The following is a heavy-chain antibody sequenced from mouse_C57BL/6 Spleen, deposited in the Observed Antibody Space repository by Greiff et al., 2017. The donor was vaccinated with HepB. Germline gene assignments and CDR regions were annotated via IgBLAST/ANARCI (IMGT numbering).Heavy chain of an antibody. D-gene: IGHD3-2*02. Sequence: EVQWVESGEGLVKPGGSLKLSCAASGFTFSSYAMSWVRQTPEKRLEWVAYISSGGDYIYYADTVKGRFTISRDNARNTLYLQMSSLKSEDTAMYYCTRVDSSGPYFDYWGQGTTLTVSS. V-gene: IGHV5-9-1*02. CDR3: TRVDSSGPYFDY. CDR1: GFTFSSYA. CDR2: ISSGGDYI. J-gene: IGHJ2*01.